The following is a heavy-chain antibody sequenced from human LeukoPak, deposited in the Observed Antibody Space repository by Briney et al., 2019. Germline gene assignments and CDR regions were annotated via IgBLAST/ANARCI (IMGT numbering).Heavy chain of an antibody. J-gene: IGHJ6*02. CDR3: ARGRYVGFSDYYYYGMDV. Sequence: SETLSLTCSVSGASTTSYYWNWIRQAPGKGLEWIGYIYYSGSTYYNPSLKSRVTISVDTSKNQFSLKLSSVTAADTAVYYCARGRYVGFSDYYYYGMDVWGQGTTVTVSS. D-gene: IGHD1-26*01. CDR1: GASTTSYY. V-gene: IGHV4-59*08. CDR2: IYYSGST.